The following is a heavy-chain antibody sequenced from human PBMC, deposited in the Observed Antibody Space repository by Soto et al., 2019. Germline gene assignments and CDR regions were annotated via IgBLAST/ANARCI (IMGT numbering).Heavy chain of an antibody. V-gene: IGHV3-21*01. CDR3: ARDREKGDYGDYDYYYYGMDV. CDR2: ISSSSSYI. J-gene: IGHJ6*02. CDR1: GFTFSSYS. D-gene: IGHD4-17*01. Sequence: EVQLVESGGGLVKPGGSLRLSCAASGFTFSSYSMNWVRQAPGKGLEWVSSISSSSSYIYYADSVKGRFTISRDNAKNSLYLQMNSLRAEDTAVYYCARDREKGDYGDYDYYYYGMDVWGQGTTVTVSS.